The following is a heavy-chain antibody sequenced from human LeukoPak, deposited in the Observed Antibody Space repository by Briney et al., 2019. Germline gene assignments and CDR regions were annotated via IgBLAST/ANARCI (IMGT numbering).Heavy chain of an antibody. D-gene: IGHD1-26*01. V-gene: IGHV3-23*01. Sequence: GGSLRLSCAASGITFSVYTLSWVRQAPGKGLEWVSSISSRDGSTYYADSVKGRFTISRDNSKSTLYLQMNSLRAEDTAVYYCARDEAGGVGATDYWGQGTLVTVSS. CDR3: ARDEAGGVGATDY. CDR1: GITFSVYT. CDR2: ISSRDGST. J-gene: IGHJ4*02.